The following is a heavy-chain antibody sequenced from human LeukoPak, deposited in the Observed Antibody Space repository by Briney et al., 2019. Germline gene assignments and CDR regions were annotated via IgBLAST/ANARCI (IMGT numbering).Heavy chain of an antibody. J-gene: IGHJ4*02. CDR3: ARHVSVAVTNFFDY. Sequence: GSLRLSCAASGFTFSSYSMNWVRQAPGKGLEWIGGVYYTGTTYSNPSLKSRVTISVDTSKNQFSLRLSSVTAADTAVYYCARHVSVAVTNFFDYWGQGTLVTVSS. CDR1: GFTFSSYSMN. V-gene: IGHV4-59*05. D-gene: IGHD6-19*01. CDR2: VYYTGTT.